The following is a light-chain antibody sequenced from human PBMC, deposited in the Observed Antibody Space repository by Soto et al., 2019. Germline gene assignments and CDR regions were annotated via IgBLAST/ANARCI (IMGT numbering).Light chain of an antibody. CDR1: ISDS. CDR3: LQYDSVTLT. J-gene: IGKJ4*01. Sequence: ISDSLAWFQPRQGKAPRLLIHGASTLQSGVPSRLRGSGSGTDLTITIDSLKHEDVESYLCLQYDSVTLTFGGGTKVDI. CDR2: GAS. V-gene: IGKV1-27*01.